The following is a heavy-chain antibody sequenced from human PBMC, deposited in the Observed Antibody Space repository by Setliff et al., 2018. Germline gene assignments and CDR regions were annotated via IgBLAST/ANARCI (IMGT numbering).Heavy chain of an antibody. V-gene: IGHV1-24*01. J-gene: IGHJ3*02. D-gene: IGHD1-1*01. Sequence: ASVKVSCKVSGYTLAELSMHWVRQAPGKGLEWMGGFDPEDGEIIYAQKFQGRVTMTEDTSTDTAYMELSSLRSEDAAVYYCARDSLTTLRRRSFDIWGQGTMVTV. CDR1: GYTLAELS. CDR3: ARDSLTTLRRRSFDI. CDR2: FDPEDGEI.